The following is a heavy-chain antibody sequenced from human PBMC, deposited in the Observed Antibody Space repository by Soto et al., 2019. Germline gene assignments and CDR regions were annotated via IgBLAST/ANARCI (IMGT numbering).Heavy chain of an antibody. CDR2: IYYSGST. CDR3: ARAPTNYDYIWGSYRSGKLLDY. Sequence: SETLSLTCTVSGGSISSGGYYWSWIRQHPGKGLEWIGYIYYSGSTYYNPSLKSRVTISVDTSKNQFSLKLSSVTAADTAVYYCARAPTNYDYIWGSYRSGKLLDYWGQGTLVTVSS. CDR1: GGSISSGGYY. D-gene: IGHD3-16*02. J-gene: IGHJ4*02. V-gene: IGHV4-31*03.